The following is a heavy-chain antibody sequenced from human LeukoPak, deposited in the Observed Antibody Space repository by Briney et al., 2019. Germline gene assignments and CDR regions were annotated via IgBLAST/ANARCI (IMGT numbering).Heavy chain of an antibody. J-gene: IGHJ4*02. D-gene: IGHD3-9*01. CDR3: VKAPDGYFEAYFDY. V-gene: IGHV3-64D*06. CDR1: GFTFSSYA. CDR2: ISSNGSST. Sequence: PGGSLRLSCSASGFTFSSYAMHWVRQAPGKGLEYVSAISSNGSSTYYADSVKGRFAISRDNSKNTLYLQMSSLRAEDTAVYYCVKAPDGYFEAYFDYWGQGTLVTVSS.